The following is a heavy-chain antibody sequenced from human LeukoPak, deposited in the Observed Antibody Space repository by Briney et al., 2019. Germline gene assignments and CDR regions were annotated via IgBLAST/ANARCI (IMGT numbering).Heavy chain of an antibody. D-gene: IGHD2-15*01. CDR3: ARGNLLSYYYGMDV. V-gene: IGHV3-33*08. CDR1: GFTFSSYW. J-gene: IGHJ6*02. Sequence: GGSLRLSCAASGFTFSSYWMSWVRQAPGKGLEWVAVIWYDGSNKYYADSVKGRFTISRDNSKSTLYLQMNSLRAEDTAVYYCARGNLLSYYYGMDVWGQGTTVTVSS. CDR2: IWYDGSNK.